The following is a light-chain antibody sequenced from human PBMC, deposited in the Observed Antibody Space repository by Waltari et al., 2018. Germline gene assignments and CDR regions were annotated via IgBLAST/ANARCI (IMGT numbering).Light chain of an antibody. Sequence: QSVLTQPPSVSGAPGQRVTVSCTGSTSNTGAGYDVQWYQQFPGRAPNLVIYANPYRPSGVPDRFSATKSGSSASLAITGLQAEDEADYYCQSYDKILSAWVFGGGTKLTVL. CDR3: QSYDKILSAWV. V-gene: IGLV1-40*01. J-gene: IGLJ3*02. CDR1: TSNTGAGYD. CDR2: ANP.